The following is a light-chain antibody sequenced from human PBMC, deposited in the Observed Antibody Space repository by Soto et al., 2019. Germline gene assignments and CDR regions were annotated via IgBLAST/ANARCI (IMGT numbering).Light chain of an antibody. CDR1: QSVSSK. CDR3: QQYNNWLRT. Sequence: EIVMTQSPATLSVSPGERATLSCRASQSVSSKLGWYQQKPGQAPRLLIYGASIRATGIPARFSGSGSGTEFTLTISSLQSEDFAVYYCQQYNNWLRTFGPGTKVDIK. J-gene: IGKJ3*01. CDR2: GAS. V-gene: IGKV3-15*01.